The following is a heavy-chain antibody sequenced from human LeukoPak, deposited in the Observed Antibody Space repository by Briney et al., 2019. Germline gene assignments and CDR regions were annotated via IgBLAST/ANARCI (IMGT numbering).Heavy chain of an antibody. V-gene: IGHV3-30*02. CDR3: AKDCSGLRSYFDY. CDR1: GFTFSSYG. D-gene: IGHD4-17*01. Sequence: GRSLRLSCAASGFTFSSYGMHWVRQAPGKGLEWVAFIRYDGSNKYYADSVKGRFTISRDNSKNTLYLQMNSLRAEDTAVYYCAKDCSGLRSYFDYWGQGTLVTVSS. J-gene: IGHJ4*02. CDR2: IRYDGSNK.